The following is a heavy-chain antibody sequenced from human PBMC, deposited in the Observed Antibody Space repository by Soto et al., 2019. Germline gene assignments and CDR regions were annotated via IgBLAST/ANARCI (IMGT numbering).Heavy chain of an antibody. J-gene: IGHJ6*01. CDR2: INHSGST. Sequence: PSETLSLTCAVSGYSISSGYYWGWIRQPPGKGLEWIWSINHSGSTYYNPSLKSRVTISGDPSKNQFSLKLSSVTAADTAVYYCARGAIYGIDFWAQGTTVTVAS. V-gene: IGHV4-38-2*01. CDR1: GYSISSGYY. CDR3: ARGAIYGIDF.